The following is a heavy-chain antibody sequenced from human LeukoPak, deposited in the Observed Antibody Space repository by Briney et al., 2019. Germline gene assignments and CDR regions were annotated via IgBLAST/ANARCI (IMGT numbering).Heavy chain of an antibody. CDR3: ARDGGWYDYFDY. V-gene: IGHV3-21*01. CDR2: ISSSSNYI. CDR1: GFTFSSYT. J-gene: IGHJ4*02. D-gene: IGHD6-19*01. Sequence: GGSLRLSCAASGFTFSSYTMNWVRQAPGKGLEWVSSISSSSNYIYYADSVKGRFTISRDNAKNSLYLQMNSLRADATAVYYCARDGGWYDYFDYWGQGTLVTVSS.